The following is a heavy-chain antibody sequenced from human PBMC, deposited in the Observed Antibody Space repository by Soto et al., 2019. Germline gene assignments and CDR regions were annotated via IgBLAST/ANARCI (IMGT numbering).Heavy chain of an antibody. CDR2: IAYNGSKT. D-gene: IGHD4-4*01. Sequence: QVQLVESKRHVVHPGTSLRLSCTASAFTFRSYTMHWVHQAPDKRLEWVATIAYNGSKTNYADSVRGRFPISREHSKNTLFLQIDSLQPEHTPVYSCARDRDSSYFPPPYYFDSWGQGTPVTVSS. CDR3: ARDRDSSYFPPPYYFDS. V-gene: IGHV3-30*04. CDR1: AFTFRSYT. J-gene: IGHJ4*02.